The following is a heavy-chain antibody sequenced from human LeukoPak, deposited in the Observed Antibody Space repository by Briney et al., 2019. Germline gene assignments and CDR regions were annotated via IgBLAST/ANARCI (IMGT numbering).Heavy chain of an antibody. CDR2: ISTSGGST. V-gene: IGHV3-23*01. D-gene: IGHD7-27*01. Sequence: PGGSLRLSCAASGFTFSGHAMSWVRQAPGKGLEWVSGISTSGGSTYYGNSVKGRFAISRDNSKNMMYLQMNSPRAEDTAVYYCAKDRPGEAWFDYWGQGTLVTVSS. CDR1: GFTFSGHA. CDR3: AKDRPGEAWFDY. J-gene: IGHJ4*02.